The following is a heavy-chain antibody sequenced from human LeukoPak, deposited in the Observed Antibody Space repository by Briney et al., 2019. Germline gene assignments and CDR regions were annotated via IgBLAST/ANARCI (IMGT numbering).Heavy chain of an antibody. CDR3: AKGGRYNWNDGSFDY. Sequence: GGSLRLSCAASGFTFSSYGMHWVRRAPGKGLEWVAVISYDGSNKYYADSVKGRFTIFRDNSKNTLYLQMNSLRAEDTAVYYCAKGGRYNWNDGSFDYWGQGTLVTVSS. J-gene: IGHJ4*02. CDR2: ISYDGSNK. CDR1: GFTFSSYG. D-gene: IGHD1-1*01. V-gene: IGHV3-30*18.